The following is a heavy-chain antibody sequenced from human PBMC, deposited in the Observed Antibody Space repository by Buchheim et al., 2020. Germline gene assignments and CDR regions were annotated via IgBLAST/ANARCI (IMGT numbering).Heavy chain of an antibody. CDR2: IYTSGST. V-gene: IGHV4-4*07. CDR3: ARAFAKKAYCGGDCYSDYCYYYGMDV. CDR1: GGSISSYY. Sequence: QVQLQESGPGLVKPSETLSLTCTVSGGSISSYYWSWIRQPAGKGLEWIGRIYTSGSTNYNPSLKSRVTMSVDTSKNQFSLKLSSVTAADTAVYYCARAFAKKAYCGGDCYSDYCYYYGMDVWGQGTT. J-gene: IGHJ6*02. D-gene: IGHD2-21*02.